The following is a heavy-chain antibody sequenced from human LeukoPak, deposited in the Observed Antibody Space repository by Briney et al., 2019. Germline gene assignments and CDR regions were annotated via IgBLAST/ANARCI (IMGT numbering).Heavy chain of an antibody. V-gene: IGHV3-48*02. CDR1: EFAFSTYN. Sequence: GGSLRLSCAASEFAFSTYNMNWVRQAPGKGLEWVSYISTGSSTTYYADSVKGRFTISRDNVENSLYLQMNSLRDEDTAVYYCAASRDGYNKFDYWGQGTLVTVSS. D-gene: IGHD5-24*01. CDR3: AASRDGYNKFDY. CDR2: ISTGSSTT. J-gene: IGHJ4*02.